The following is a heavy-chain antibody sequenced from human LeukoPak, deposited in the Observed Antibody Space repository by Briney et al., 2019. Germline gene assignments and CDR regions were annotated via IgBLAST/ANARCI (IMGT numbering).Heavy chain of an antibody. Sequence: PSETLSLTCSVYGGSFSGYCWSWIRQPPGKGLEWIGEINHSGSTNYNPSLKTRVTISLDRSKDQFSLKLTSVAAADTAVYYCTRGKPETVFDSWGRGTLVTVSS. CDR1: GGSFSGYC. V-gene: IGHV4-34*01. CDR3: TRGKPETVFDS. J-gene: IGHJ4*01. CDR2: INHSGST.